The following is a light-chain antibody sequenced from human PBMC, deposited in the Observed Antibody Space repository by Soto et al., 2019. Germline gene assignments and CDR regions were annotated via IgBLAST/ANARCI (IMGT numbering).Light chain of an antibody. CDR1: QSLSSY. CDR2: AAS. CDR3: QQSYSTPPT. J-gene: IGKJ1*01. V-gene: IGKV1-39*01. Sequence: DIQMTQSPSSLSASVGDRVTITCRASQSLSSYLNWYQQKPGTAPKLLIYAASSLPSGVPSRFSGSGSGTDFTLTISSLQPEDFATYYCQQSYSTPPTFGQGTKVEI.